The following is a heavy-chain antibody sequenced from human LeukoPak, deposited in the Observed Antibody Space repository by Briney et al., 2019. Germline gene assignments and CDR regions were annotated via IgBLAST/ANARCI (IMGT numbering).Heavy chain of an antibody. V-gene: IGHV4-34*01. CDR1: SGSFSGYY. CDR2: INHSGST. CDR3: ASSAEDSSSWSHFDY. J-gene: IGHJ4*02. Sequence: SETLSLTCAVYSGSFSGYYWSWIRQPPGKGLEWIGEINHSGSTNYNPSLKSRVTISVDTSKNQFSLKLSSVTAADTAVYYCASSAEDSSSWSHFDYWGQGTLVTVSS. D-gene: IGHD6-13*01.